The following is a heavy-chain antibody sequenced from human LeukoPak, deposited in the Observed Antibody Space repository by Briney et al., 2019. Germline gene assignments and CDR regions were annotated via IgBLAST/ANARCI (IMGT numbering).Heavy chain of an antibody. D-gene: IGHD1-26*01. V-gene: IGHV1-2*02. Sequence: APVKVSCKASGYTFTGYYMHWVRQAPGQGLEWMGWINPNSGGTNYAQKFQGRVTMTRDTSISTAYMELSRLRSDDTAVYYCARESGGYYILLSRYYGMDVWGQGTTVTVSS. CDR2: INPNSGGT. CDR3: ARESGGYYILLSRYYGMDV. CDR1: GYTFTGYY. J-gene: IGHJ6*02.